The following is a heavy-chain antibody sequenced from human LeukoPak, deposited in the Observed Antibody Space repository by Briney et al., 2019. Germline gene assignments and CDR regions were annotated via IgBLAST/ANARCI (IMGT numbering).Heavy chain of an antibody. CDR3: ASTAIFDY. Sequence: SETLSLTCAVYGGSFSGYYWSWIRQPPGKGLEWIGEINHSGSTNYNPSLKSRVTISVDTSKNQFSLELSSVTAADTAVYYCASTAIFDYWGQGTLVTVSS. CDR2: INHSGST. D-gene: IGHD5-18*01. J-gene: IGHJ4*02. CDR1: GGSFSGYY. V-gene: IGHV4-34*01.